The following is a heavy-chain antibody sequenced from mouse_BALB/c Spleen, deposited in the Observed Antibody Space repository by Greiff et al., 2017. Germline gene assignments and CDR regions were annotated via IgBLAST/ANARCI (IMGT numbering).Heavy chain of an antibody. Sequence: EVKVVESGGGLVKPGGSLKLSCAASGFTFSDYYMYWVRQTPEKRLEWVATISDGGSYTYYPDSVKGRFTISRDNAKNNLYLQMSSLKSEDTAMYYCARESTRFAYWGQGTLVTVSA. CDR3: ARESTRFAY. D-gene: IGHD5-1*01. CDR1: GFTFSDYY. CDR2: ISDGGSYT. J-gene: IGHJ3*01. V-gene: IGHV5-4*02.